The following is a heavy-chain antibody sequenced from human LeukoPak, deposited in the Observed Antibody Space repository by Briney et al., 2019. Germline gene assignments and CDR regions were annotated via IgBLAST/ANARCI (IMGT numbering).Heavy chain of an antibody. CDR3: ARAEGSGSYYTDNYYFDY. Sequence: PSETLSLTCAVSGGSISSGGYSWSWIRQPPGKGLEWIGYIYHSGSTYYNPSLKSRVTISVDRSKNQFSLKLSSVTAADTAVYYCARAEGSGSYYTDNYYFDYWGQGTLVTVSS. J-gene: IGHJ4*02. CDR1: GGSISSGGYS. V-gene: IGHV4-30-2*01. CDR2: IYHSGST. D-gene: IGHD3-10*01.